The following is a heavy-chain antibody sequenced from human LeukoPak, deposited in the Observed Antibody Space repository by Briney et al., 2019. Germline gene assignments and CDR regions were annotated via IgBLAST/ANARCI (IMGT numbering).Heavy chain of an antibody. CDR1: GFTFSGSA. J-gene: IGHJ6*03. CDR3: TGGQEYCSGGSCYSYYYMDV. D-gene: IGHD2-15*01. CDR2: IRSKANRYAT. V-gene: IGHV3-73*01. Sequence: PGGSLRLSCAASGFTFSGSAMHWVRQASGKGLEWVGRIRSKANRYATAYAASVKGRVTISRDDSKNTAVLQMNSLKTEDTAVYYCTGGQEYCSGGSCYSYYYMDVWGKGTTVTVSS.